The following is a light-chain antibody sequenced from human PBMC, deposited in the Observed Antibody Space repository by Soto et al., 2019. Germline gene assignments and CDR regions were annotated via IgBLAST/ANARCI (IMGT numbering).Light chain of an antibody. Sequence: DIQMTQSPSTLSASVGDRVSITCRASQNIRSCLAWYQHKPGKAPTLLIYKASTFDSGLPSRFSGSGSGTDFTLTISSLQPDDFATYYCQQYDRYSLSFGPGTKVEIK. CDR2: KAS. V-gene: IGKV1-5*03. CDR3: QQYDRYSLS. J-gene: IGKJ3*01. CDR1: QNIRSC.